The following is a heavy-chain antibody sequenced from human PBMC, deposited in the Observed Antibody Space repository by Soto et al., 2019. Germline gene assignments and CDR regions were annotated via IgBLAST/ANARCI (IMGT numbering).Heavy chain of an antibody. J-gene: IGHJ4*02. CDR2: INAGNGNT. CDR1: GYTFTSYA. CDR3: ARKVPAAMGNVPFDY. Sequence: ASVKVSCKASGYTFTSYAMHWVRQAPGQRLEWMGWINAGNGNTKYSQKFQGRVTITRDTSASTAYMELSSLRSEDTAVYYCARKVPAAMGNVPFDYWGQGTLVTVSS. V-gene: IGHV1-3*01. D-gene: IGHD2-2*01.